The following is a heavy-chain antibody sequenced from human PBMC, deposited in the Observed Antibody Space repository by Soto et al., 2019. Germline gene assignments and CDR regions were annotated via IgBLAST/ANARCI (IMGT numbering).Heavy chain of an antibody. CDR3: ASLSAPSDY. V-gene: IGHV3-74*03. CDR1: GFTFSSYW. D-gene: IGHD3-3*01. J-gene: IGHJ4*02. Sequence: GGSLRLSCAASGFTFSSYWMHWVRQAPGKGLVWVSHINSDGDITEYADSVKGRFTISRDNTKNALYLQMNSLRAEDTAVYYCASLSAPSDYWGQGTRVTVSS. CDR2: INSDGDIT.